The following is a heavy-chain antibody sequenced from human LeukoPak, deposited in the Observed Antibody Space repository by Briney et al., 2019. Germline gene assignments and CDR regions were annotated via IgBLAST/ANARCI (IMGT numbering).Heavy chain of an antibody. CDR1: GLTLSSYA. Sequence: GGSLRLSCAASGLTLSSYAMSWVRQAPGKGLEWVSGISGSGGRTYYADSVKGRFTISRDNSKNTLYLQMNSLRAEDTAVYYCAKDPCYDSSRDFWGQGTLVTVSS. D-gene: IGHD3-22*01. J-gene: IGHJ4*02. CDR3: AKDPCYDSSRDF. CDR2: ISGSGGRT. V-gene: IGHV3-23*01.